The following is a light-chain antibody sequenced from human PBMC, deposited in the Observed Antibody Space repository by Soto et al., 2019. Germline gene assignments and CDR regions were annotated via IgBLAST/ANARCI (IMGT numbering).Light chain of an antibody. CDR1: QSVNSY. J-gene: IGKJ4*02. Sequence: EIVLTQSPATLSLSPGERATLSCRASQSVNSYLAWYQQKPGQAPRLLIYDATSRATGIPARFSASGSGTDFNPTISSLEPEEFTVYYCQRRSTSPVPFGGGTKVEIK. CDR3: QRRSTSPVP. V-gene: IGKV3-11*01. CDR2: DAT.